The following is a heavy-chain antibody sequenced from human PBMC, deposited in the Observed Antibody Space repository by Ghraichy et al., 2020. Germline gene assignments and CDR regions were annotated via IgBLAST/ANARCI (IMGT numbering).Heavy chain of an antibody. D-gene: IGHD1-1*01. CDR1: GTSIRSDY. CDR2: IHTSGTT. Sequence: SETLSLTCTVSGTSIRSDYWTWIRQPAGKELEWIGRIHTSGTTTYSPSLESRVAMSMDTSRSQFSLRLNSVTAADTAVYYCARDRGTRYMDVWSQGTTVTVSS. J-gene: IGHJ6*02. V-gene: IGHV4-4*07. CDR3: ARDRGTRYMDV.